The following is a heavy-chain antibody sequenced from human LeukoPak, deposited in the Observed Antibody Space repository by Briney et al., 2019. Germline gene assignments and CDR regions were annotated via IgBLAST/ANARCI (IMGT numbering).Heavy chain of an antibody. CDR1: GYTFTSYY. CDR3: ATASYGSGSYD. Sequence: ASLKVSSKASGYTFTSYYIHWVRQAPGQGLEWMGVINPSGGATSFAQNFQGRITMTRDTSTSTVYMELSSLRSEDTAVYYCATASYGSGSYDWGQGTLVTVSS. J-gene: IGHJ4*02. CDR2: INPSGGAT. V-gene: IGHV1-46*01. D-gene: IGHD3-10*01.